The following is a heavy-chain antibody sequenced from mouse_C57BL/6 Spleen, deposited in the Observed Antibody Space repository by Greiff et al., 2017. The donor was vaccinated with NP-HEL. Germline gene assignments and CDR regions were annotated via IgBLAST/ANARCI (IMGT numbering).Heavy chain of an antibody. CDR3: ARRYYGSDY. Sequence: EVQLQQSGPELVKPGASVKISCKASGYTFTDYYMNWVKQSHGKSLEWIGDINPNNGGTSYNQKFKGKATLTVDKSSSTAYMELRSLTSEDSAVYYCARRYYGSDYWGKGTTLTVSS. V-gene: IGHV1-26*01. CDR1: GYTFTDYY. CDR2: INPNNGGT. D-gene: IGHD1-1*01. J-gene: IGHJ2*01.